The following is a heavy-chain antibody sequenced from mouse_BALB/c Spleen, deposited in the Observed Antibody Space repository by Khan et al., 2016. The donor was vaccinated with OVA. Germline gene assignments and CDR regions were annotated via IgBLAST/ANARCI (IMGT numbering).Heavy chain of an antibody. V-gene: IGHV1-7*01. Sequence: QVQLKESGAELAKPGASVKMSCKASGYTFTNYWMHWVKQRPGQGLEWIGYIDPTTGYTEYNQKFKDKATLTADKSSSTAYMQLSSLTSEDSAVYYCTSHGSTYTWFGDWGQGTLVTVSA. CDR3: TSHGSTYTWFGD. D-gene: IGHD1-1*01. CDR2: IDPTTGYT. J-gene: IGHJ3*01. CDR1: GYTFTNYW.